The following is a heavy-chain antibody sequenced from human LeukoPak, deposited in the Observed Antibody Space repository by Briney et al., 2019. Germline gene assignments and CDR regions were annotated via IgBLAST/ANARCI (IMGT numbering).Heavy chain of an antibody. CDR1: GFTFSNAW. J-gene: IGHJ4*02. D-gene: IGHD3-22*01. CDR3: TTGGDYYDSSGYWDFDY. Sequence: SGGSLRLPCAASGFTFSNAWMSWVRQAPGKGLEWVGRIKSKTDGGTTGYAAPVKGRFTISRDDSKNTLYLQMNSLKTEDTAVYYCTTGGDYYDSSGYWDFDYWGQGTLVTVSS. V-gene: IGHV3-15*01. CDR2: IKSKTDGGTT.